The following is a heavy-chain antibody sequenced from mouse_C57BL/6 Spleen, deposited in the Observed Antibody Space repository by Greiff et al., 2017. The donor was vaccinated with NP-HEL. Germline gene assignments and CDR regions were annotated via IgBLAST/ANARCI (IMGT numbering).Heavy chain of an antibody. J-gene: IGHJ3*01. Sequence: EVKLMESGGGLVQPKGSLKLSCAASGFSFNTYAMNWVRQAPGKGLEWVARIRSKSNNYATYYADSVKDRFTISRDDSESMLYLQMNNLKTEDTAMYCCVRHHLHTGVFAYWGQGTLVTVSA. V-gene: IGHV10-1*01. CDR1: GFSFNTYA. CDR3: VRHHLHTGVFAY. CDR2: IRSKSNNYAT. D-gene: IGHD4-1*01.